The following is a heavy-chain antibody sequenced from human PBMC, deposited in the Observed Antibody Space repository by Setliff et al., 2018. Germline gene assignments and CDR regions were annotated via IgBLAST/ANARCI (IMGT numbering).Heavy chain of an antibody. J-gene: IGHJ4*02. Sequence: PGESLKLSCAASGFTFSTYSMSWVRQAPGKGLEWVSAISGDSVYIYYADSVKGRFTISRDNSKNTLYLQMRSLRAEDTAIYYCANHNPARRALNGTPLDNWGQGTLVTVSS. CDR3: ANHNPARRALNGTPLDN. V-gene: IGHV3-23*01. CDR2: ISGDSVYI. D-gene: IGHD3-9*01. CDR1: GFTFSTYS.